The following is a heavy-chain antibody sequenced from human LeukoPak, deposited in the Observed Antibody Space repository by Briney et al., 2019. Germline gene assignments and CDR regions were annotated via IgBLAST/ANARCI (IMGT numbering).Heavy chain of an antibody. Sequence: SVKVSCKASGGTFSSYAISWVRQAPGQGLEWMGGIIPIFGTANYAQEFQGRVTITADESTSTAYMELSSLRSEDTAVYYCARHYYYGSGSYRRYFDYWGQGTLVTVSS. CDR1: GGTFSSYA. CDR2: IIPIFGTA. V-gene: IGHV1-69*13. CDR3: ARHYYYGSGSYRRYFDY. D-gene: IGHD3-10*01. J-gene: IGHJ4*02.